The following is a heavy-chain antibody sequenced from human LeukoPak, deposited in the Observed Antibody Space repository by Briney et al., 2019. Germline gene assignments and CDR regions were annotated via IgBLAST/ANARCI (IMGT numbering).Heavy chain of an antibody. CDR2: INHSGST. CDR1: GGSFSGYY. CDR3: ARIEGNSGYGWSHFDY. J-gene: IGHJ4*02. Sequence: SQTLSLTCAVYGGSFSGYYCSWIRQPPRKWLEWIGEINHSGSTNYNPSLKSRVSISIDTSRNQFSLKLNSVTAADTAVYYCARIEGNSGYGWSHFDYWGQGRLVTVSS. D-gene: IGHD3-10*01. V-gene: IGHV4-34*09.